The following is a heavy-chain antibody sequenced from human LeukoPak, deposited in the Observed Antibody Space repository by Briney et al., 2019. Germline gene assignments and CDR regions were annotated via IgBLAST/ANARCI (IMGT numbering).Heavy chain of an antibody. Sequence: ASVKVSCKASGYIFTSYGISWVRQAPGQGLEWMGWISAYTGNTNYAQKFQGRVTMTTDTSTSTAYMEVRSLRSDDTAVYYCARDQGIGYCSGGSCYWFDPWGQGTLVTVSS. CDR2: ISAYTGNT. D-gene: IGHD2-15*01. CDR1: GYIFTSYG. V-gene: IGHV1-18*01. J-gene: IGHJ5*02. CDR3: ARDQGIGYCSGGSCYWFDP.